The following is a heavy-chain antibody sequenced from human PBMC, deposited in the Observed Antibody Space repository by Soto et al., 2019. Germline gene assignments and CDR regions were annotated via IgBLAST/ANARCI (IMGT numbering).Heavy chain of an antibody. CDR1: GGSFSGYY. V-gene: IGHV4-34*01. Sequence: QVQLQQWGAGLLKPSETLSLTCAVYGGSFSGYYWSWIRQPPGKGLEWIGEINHSGSTNYNPPLKSRFTISVDPSKNQFSLKLSSVTAADTAVYYCARCKRVVVVAATRPFDYWGQGTLVTVSS. CDR3: ARCKRVVVVAATRPFDY. D-gene: IGHD2-15*01. CDR2: INHSGST. J-gene: IGHJ4*02.